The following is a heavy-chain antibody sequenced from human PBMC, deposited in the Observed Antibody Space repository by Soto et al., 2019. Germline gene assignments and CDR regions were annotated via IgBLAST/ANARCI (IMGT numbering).Heavy chain of an antibody. CDR2: IYTGGGT. CDR1: GLTVSTNP. CDR3: ARDGSGH. V-gene: IGHV3-66*01. Sequence: EVQLVESGGGLVQPGGSLRLSCAASGLTVSTNPMSWVRQAPGKGLAWVSVIYTGGGTHYADSAKGRFTISRDNATNTVNLQMNSLRPEDAAVYYCARDGSGHWGQGTLVTVSS. J-gene: IGHJ4*02.